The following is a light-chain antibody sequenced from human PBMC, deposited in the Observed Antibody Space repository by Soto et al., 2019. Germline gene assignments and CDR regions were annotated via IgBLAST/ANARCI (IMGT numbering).Light chain of an antibody. V-gene: IGKV3-20*01. CDR1: QSVSSSY. Sequence: EIVLTQSPGTLSLSPGERATLSCRASQSVSSSYLAWYQQKPGQAPRLLIYGASSRATGIPARFSGSGSGTEFTLTISSLQPDDFATYYCQQYNSYSQTFGQGTKV. J-gene: IGKJ1*01. CDR2: GAS. CDR3: QQYNSYSQT.